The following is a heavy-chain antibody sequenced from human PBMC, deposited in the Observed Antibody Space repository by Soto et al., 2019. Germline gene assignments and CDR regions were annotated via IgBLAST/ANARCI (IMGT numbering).Heavy chain of an antibody. J-gene: IGHJ4*02. Sequence: GGSLRLSCAASGFTFNTFGMIWVRQPRGKGLEWISYISSTSSPRYYADSVRGRFAISRDNAKNSLYLQMNGLRVEDSAMYYCARDLGLHLWVISPDYWGQGTLVTVSS. CDR1: GFTFNTFG. CDR2: ISSTSSPR. CDR3: ARDLGLHLWVISPDY. V-gene: IGHV3-48*01. D-gene: IGHD3-16*01.